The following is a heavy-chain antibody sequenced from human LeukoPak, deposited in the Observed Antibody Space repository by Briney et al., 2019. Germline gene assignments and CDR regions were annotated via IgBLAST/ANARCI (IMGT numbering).Heavy chain of an antibody. V-gene: IGHV1-69*04. CDR3: ARDPHNYGDYDFYYGMDV. CDR1: GGTFSSYA. D-gene: IGHD4-17*01. Sequence: GASVKVSCKASGGTFSSYAISWVRRAPGQGLEWMGRIIPILGIANYAQKFQGRVTITADKSTSTAYMELSSLRSEDTAVYYCARDPHNYGDYDFYYGMDVWGQGTTVTVSS. J-gene: IGHJ6*02. CDR2: IIPILGIA.